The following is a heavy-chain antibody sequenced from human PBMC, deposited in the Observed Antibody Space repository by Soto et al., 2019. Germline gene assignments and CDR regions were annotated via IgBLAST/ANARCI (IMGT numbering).Heavy chain of an antibody. CDR2: ISGTCGST. CDR1: PFTFSSDA. D-gene: IGHD5-18*01. V-gene: IGHV3-23*01. Sequence: PDRSLRLSCVPCPFTFSSDARSCARQAPGKGLECVSAISGTCGSTYYAYYVKGRFTISRAHSNNTMYLQMNSLRAEDTAVYYCAKDGGNGYSCGYDYWGQGTRVTV. CDR3: AKDGGNGYSCGYDY. J-gene: IGHJ4*02.